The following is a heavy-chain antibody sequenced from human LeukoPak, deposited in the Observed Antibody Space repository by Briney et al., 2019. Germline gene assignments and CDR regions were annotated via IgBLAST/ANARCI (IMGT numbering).Heavy chain of an antibody. CDR2: INPNSGDT. CDR3: ARANFLYCSSTTCLFDY. V-gene: IGHV1-2*02. D-gene: IGHD2-2*01. CDR1: GYTFTDYY. J-gene: IGHJ4*02. Sequence: GASVKVSCKASGYTFTDYYLHWVRQAPGQGFEWMGWINPNSGDTNYAQKFQGGVTMTRDTSISTAHMEMSRLRSDDTAVYYCARANFLYCSSTTCLFDYWGQGTLVTVSS.